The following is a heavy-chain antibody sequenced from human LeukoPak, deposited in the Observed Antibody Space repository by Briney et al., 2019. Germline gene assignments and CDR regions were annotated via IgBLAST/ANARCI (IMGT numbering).Heavy chain of an antibody. J-gene: IGHJ4*02. CDR1: GFTFSSYA. D-gene: IGHD3-9*01. CDR3: ATDSYYDILTGYYKREFDY. V-gene: IGHV3-30*04. CDR2: ISYDGSNK. Sequence: TGGSLRLSCAASGFTFSSYAMHWVRQAPGKGLEWVAVISYDGSNKYYADSVKGRFTISRDNSKNTLYLQMNSLRAEDTAVYYRATDSYYDILTGYYKREFDYWGQGTLVTVSS.